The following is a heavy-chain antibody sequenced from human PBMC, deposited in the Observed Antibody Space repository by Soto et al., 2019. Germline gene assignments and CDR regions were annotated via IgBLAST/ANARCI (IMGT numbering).Heavy chain of an antibody. Sequence: EVQLVESGGGLVQPGGSLRLSCAASGFTFSLYSMSWVRQAPGKGLEWVSYISRSSTGIHYADSVKGRFTISRDDXXXXXXXXXXXXXXXXXXXXXXXXXXXXXXDVWGQGTTVSISS. V-gene: IGHV3-48*01. CDR1: GFTFSLYS. CDR2: ISRSSTGI. CDR3: XXXXXXXXDV. J-gene: IGHJ6*02.